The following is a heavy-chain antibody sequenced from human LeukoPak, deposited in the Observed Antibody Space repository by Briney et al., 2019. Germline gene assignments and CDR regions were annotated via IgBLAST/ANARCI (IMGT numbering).Heavy chain of an antibody. Sequence: PSETLSLTCTVSGGSISYYYWSWIRQSPGQGVEGIGYIYYSGTTNYNPSLKSRVTISVDTSKNQFSLQLRSVTAADTAVYYCAREDPQTAVPEGMDVWGQGTTVTVSS. CDR3: AREDPQTAVPEGMDV. V-gene: IGHV4-59*01. D-gene: IGHD4-17*01. J-gene: IGHJ6*02. CDR2: IYYSGTT. CDR1: GGSISYYY.